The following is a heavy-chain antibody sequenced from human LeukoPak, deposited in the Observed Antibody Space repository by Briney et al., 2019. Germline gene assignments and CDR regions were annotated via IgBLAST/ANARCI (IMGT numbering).Heavy chain of an antibody. CDR2: ISYDGSNK. CDR1: GFTFSSYG. CDR3: AKVGYCSGGSCYWTYFDY. J-gene: IGHJ4*02. Sequence: PGRSLRLSCAASGFTFSSYGMHWVRQAPGKGLEWVAVISYDGSNKYYADSVKGRFTITRDKSKNTLYLQMNSLRAEDTAVYYCAKVGYCSGGSCYWTYFDYWGQGTLVTVSS. V-gene: IGHV3-30*18. D-gene: IGHD2-15*01.